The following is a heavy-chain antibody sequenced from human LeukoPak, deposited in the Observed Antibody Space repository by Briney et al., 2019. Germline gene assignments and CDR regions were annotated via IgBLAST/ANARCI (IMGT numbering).Heavy chain of an antibody. Sequence: PGGSLRLSCAASGFTFSSYWLSWVRQAPGRRLEWLANIRPDGNEIYSLDSVRGRFTISRDNAKDSLYSQMNGLRAEDTAVYFCAGLRVGFGDLFDSWGQGTLVTVSS. V-gene: IGHV3-7*01. CDR2: IRPDGNEI. CDR3: AGLRVGFGDLFDS. D-gene: IGHD4-17*01. CDR1: GFTFSSYW. J-gene: IGHJ4*02.